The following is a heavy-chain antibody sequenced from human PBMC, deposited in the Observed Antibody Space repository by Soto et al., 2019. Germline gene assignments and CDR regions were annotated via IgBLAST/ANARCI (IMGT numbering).Heavy chain of an antibody. J-gene: IGHJ6*02. V-gene: IGHV3-23*01. CDR2: ISGSGGST. D-gene: IGHD6-19*01. Sequence: EVQLLESGGGLVQPGGSLRLSCAASGFTFSSYAMSWVRQAPGKGLEWVSAISGSGGSTYYADSVKGRFTISRDNSKNTLYLQMNSLRAEDTAVYYCAKDRIAVAGTYHYYYYYGMDVWGQGTTVTVSS. CDR1: GFTFSSYA. CDR3: AKDRIAVAGTYHYYYYYGMDV.